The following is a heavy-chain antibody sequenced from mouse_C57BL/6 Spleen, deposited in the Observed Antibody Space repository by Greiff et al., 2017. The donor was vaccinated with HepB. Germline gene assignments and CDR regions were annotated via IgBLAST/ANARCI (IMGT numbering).Heavy chain of an antibody. CDR2: IHPNSGST. V-gene: IGHV1-64*01. CDR3: ARDWDVGDYAMDY. Sequence: QVQLQQSGAELVKPGASVKLSCKASGYTFTSYWMHWVKQRPGQGLEWIGMIHPNSGSTNYNEKFKSKATLTVDKSSSTAYMQLSSLTSEDSAVYYCARDWDVGDYAMDYWGQGTSVTVSS. D-gene: IGHD4-1*01. CDR1: GYTFTSYW. J-gene: IGHJ4*01.